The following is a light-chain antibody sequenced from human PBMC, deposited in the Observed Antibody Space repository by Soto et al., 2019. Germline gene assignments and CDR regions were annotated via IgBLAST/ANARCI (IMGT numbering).Light chain of an antibody. CDR3: QQYYRAPYS. CDR2: WAS. V-gene: IGKV4-1*01. Sequence: DIVMTQSPDSLAVSLGERATINCKSSQTIFSSYDKDYLAWYQQKPGQPPKLLIYWASNREAGVPDRFSGGGSGTDFTLTISSLQAEDVAVYYCQQYYRAPYSFAQGTKLEIK. J-gene: IGKJ2*01. CDR1: QTIFSSYDKDY.